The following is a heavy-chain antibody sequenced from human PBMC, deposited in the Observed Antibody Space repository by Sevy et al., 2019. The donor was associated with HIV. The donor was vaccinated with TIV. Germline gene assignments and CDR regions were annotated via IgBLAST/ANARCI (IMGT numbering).Heavy chain of an antibody. J-gene: IGHJ6*02. Sequence: GGSLRLSCAASGFTFSSYWMHWVRQAPGKGLVWVSRINSDGSSTSYADSVKGRFTISRDNAKNTLYLQMNSLRAEDTAVYYCARGAIWGYYYYGMDVWGQWTPVTVSS. CDR2: INSDGSST. CDR1: GFTFSSYW. CDR3: ARGAIWGYYYYGMDV. V-gene: IGHV3-74*01. D-gene: IGHD3-16*01.